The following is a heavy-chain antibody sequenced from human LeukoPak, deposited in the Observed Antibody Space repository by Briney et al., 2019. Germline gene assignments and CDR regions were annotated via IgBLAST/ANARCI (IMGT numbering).Heavy chain of an antibody. CDR2: IYHTGST. Sequence: SQTLSLTCPVSGGSISSGGYSWSWIRQPPGKGLECIGYIYHTGSTYYNPSLKSRVTMSEDRSKNQFSLKLSSVTAADTAVYYCARGRPPPTVDYGDYVWNWFDPWGQGTLVTVST. CDR1: GGSISSGGYS. V-gene: IGHV4-30-2*01. J-gene: IGHJ5*02. D-gene: IGHD4-17*01. CDR3: ARGRPPPTVDYGDYVWNWFDP.